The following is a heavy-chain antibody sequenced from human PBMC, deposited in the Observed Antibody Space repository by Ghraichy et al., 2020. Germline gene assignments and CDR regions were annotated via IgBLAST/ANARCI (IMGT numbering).Heavy chain of an antibody. V-gene: IGHV3-23*01. CDR2: ISGNDGNT. CDR3: AKGIGGSYYNSLDY. Sequence: GGSLRLSCAASGFTFSSYAMSWVRQGPGKGLEWVSSISGNDGNTYYADSVKGRFTISRDNSKNTLYLQMNSLRAEDTALFYCAKGIGGSYYNSLDYWGQGTLVTVSS. J-gene: IGHJ4*02. CDR1: GFTFSSYA. D-gene: IGHD1-26*01.